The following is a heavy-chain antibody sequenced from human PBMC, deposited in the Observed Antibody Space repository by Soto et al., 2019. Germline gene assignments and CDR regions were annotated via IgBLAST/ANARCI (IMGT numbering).Heavy chain of an antibody. CDR3: ARGIATGQLDH. CDR2: INPDNGNT. V-gene: IGHV1-3*01. Sequence: XSVNVSCKASGYTFTRYTMNWVRQAPGQRLEWMGWINPDNGNTKSSQKFQDRVIITRDTSASTAYMDLSSLRSEDTAVYYCARGIATGQLDHWGQGTLVTVSS. D-gene: IGHD2-15*01. CDR1: GYTFTRYT. J-gene: IGHJ5*02.